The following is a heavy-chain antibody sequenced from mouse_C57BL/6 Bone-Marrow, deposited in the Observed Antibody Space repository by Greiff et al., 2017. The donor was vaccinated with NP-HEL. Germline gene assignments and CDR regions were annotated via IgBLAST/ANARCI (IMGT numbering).Heavy chain of an antibody. Sequence: VMLVESGPGLVAPSQSLSITCTVSGFSLPRYGVSCVRHPPGKGLEWLGVIWGDGSTNYHSALISRLSISKDNSKSQVFLKLNSLQTDDTATYYCAKPANYYGISHWHFDGWGAGTTVIVSS. J-gene: IGHJ1*01. CDR3: AKPANYYGISHWHFDG. V-gene: IGHV2-3*01. CDR2: IWGDGST. CDR1: GFSLPRYG. D-gene: IGHD1-1*01.